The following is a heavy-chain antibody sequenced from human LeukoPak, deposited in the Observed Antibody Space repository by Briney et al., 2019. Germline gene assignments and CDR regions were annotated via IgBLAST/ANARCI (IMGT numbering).Heavy chain of an antibody. V-gene: IGHV3-48*01. Sequence: GGSLRLSCAASGFTFSSYGMTWVRQAPGKGLERVSYISSSSSTIYYADSVKGRFNISRDNAKNSLYLQLNSLRAEDTAVYYCARVRGGIYCSGGSCPRDYYYYYMDVWGKGTTVTVSS. J-gene: IGHJ6*03. CDR3: ARVRGGIYCSGGSCPRDYYYYYMDV. CDR2: ISSSSSTI. CDR1: GFTFSSYG. D-gene: IGHD2-15*01.